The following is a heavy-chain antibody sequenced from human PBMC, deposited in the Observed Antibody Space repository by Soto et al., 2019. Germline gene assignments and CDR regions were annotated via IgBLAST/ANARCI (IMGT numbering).Heavy chain of an antibody. CDR2: ISIGGDKT. Sequence: EVQLLESGGDLIQPGGSLRLSCAGSGFTFSSNSFTWVRQAPGKGLEYVSGISIGGDKTWHADSVKGRFTVSRDNSKNTVYLQMNSLRVDDTAAYYCAKWDGYGDHWGQGTLVTVSS. D-gene: IGHD5-12*01. J-gene: IGHJ5*02. V-gene: IGHV3-23*01. CDR1: GFTFSSNS. CDR3: AKWDGYGDH.